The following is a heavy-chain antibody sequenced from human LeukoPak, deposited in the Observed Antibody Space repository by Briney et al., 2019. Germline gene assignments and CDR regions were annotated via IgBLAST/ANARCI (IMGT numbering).Heavy chain of an antibody. D-gene: IGHD1-26*01. CDR1: GFTFSSYS. J-gene: IGHJ1*01. CDR3: ARVFEVGGSSLDFQH. CDR2: ISSSSSTI. V-gene: IGHV3-48*01. Sequence: GGSLRLSCAASGFTFSSYSMNWVRQAPGKGLEWVSNISSSSSTIYYADSVKGRFTISRDNAKNSLYLQMNSLRAEDTAVYYCARVFEVGGSSLDFQHWGQGTLDTVSS.